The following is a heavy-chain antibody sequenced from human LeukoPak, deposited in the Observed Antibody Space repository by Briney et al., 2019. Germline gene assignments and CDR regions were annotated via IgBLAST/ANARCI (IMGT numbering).Heavy chain of an antibody. D-gene: IGHD6-13*01. J-gene: IGHJ5*02. Sequence: GASVKLSCKASGYTFNSHGIIWVRQAPGQGLEWMGWISAYSGNTTYAQKLQGRVTMTTDTSPSTAYMELRSLRSDDTAVYYCARSFVPYDSNFWYGFDPWGQGTLVTVSS. CDR1: GYTFNSHG. V-gene: IGHV1-18*01. CDR3: ARSFVPYDSNFWYGFDP. CDR2: ISAYSGNT.